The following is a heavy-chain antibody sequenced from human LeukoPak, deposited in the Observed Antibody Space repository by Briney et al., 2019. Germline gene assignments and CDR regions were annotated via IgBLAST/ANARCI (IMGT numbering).Heavy chain of an antibody. J-gene: IGHJ3*01. CDR2: IKQDGSEK. V-gene: IGHV3-7*04. CDR3: AKDLYSGSHGGGFDV. D-gene: IGHD1-26*01. CDR1: GFTFSSYW. Sequence: TGGSLRLSCAASGFTFSSYWMSWVRQAPGKGLEWVANIKQDGSEKYYVDSVKGRFTISRDNAKNSLYLQMNSLRAEDTAVYYCAKDLYSGSHGGGFDVWGQGTMVTVAS.